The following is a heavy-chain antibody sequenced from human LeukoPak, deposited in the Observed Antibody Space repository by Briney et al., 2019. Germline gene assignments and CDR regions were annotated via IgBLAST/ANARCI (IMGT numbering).Heavy chain of an antibody. J-gene: IGHJ6*03. CDR2: IWYDGSNK. CDR3: AKAPPGSTSCYTFSGAAARPCYYYYMDV. Sequence: GGSLRLSCAASGFTFSSYGMHWVRQAPGEGLEWVAVIWYDGSNKYYADSVKGRFTISRDNSKNTLYLQMNSLRTEDTTVYYCAKAPPGSTSCYTFSGAAARPCYYYYMDVWGKGTTVTVSS. V-gene: IGHV3-33*06. CDR1: GFTFSSYG. D-gene: IGHD2-2*02.